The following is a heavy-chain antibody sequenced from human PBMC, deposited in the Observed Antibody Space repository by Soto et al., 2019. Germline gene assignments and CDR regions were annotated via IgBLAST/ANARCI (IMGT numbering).Heavy chain of an antibody. CDR3: ARGSYSSSWYYFDY. CDR1: GGSISSSSYY. V-gene: IGHV4-39*07. D-gene: IGHD6-13*01. J-gene: IGHJ4*02. Sequence: SDTLSLTCTVSGGSISSSSYYWGWIRQPPGKGLEWIGSIYYSGSTYYNPSLKSRVTISVDTSKNQFSLKLSSVTAADTAVYYCARGSYSSSWYYFDYWGQGTLVTVSS. CDR2: IYYSGST.